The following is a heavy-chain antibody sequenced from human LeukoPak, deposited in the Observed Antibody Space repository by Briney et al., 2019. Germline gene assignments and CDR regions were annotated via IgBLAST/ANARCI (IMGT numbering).Heavy chain of an antibody. CDR3: ATDDGSATMGFDS. CDR1: GGTFSSYA. Sequence: ESSVKVSCKASGGTFSSYAFSWVRQAPGQGLQWMGGIIPILGTTNYAQQFQGRVTITTDEFTSTAFMELSSLGSEDTAIYSCATDDGSATMGFDSWGQGTLLTVSS. D-gene: IGHD1-26*01. J-gene: IGHJ5*01. CDR2: IIPILGTT. V-gene: IGHV1-69*05.